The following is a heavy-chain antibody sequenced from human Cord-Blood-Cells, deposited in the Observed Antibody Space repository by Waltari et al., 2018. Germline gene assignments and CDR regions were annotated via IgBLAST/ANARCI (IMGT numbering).Heavy chain of an antibody. D-gene: IGHD3-10*01. J-gene: IGHJ3*02. Sequence: QVQLQESGPGLVKASETLSLTCAVSGYSISRGSIWGWLREPRGKGLEWIGSIYHRGSTYYNPSRKSRVTISVDTSKSQFSLKLSSVTAADTAVYYCAREEGSGSYYRGAFDIWGQGTMVTVSS. V-gene: IGHV4-38-2*02. CDR2: IYHRGST. CDR1: GYSISRGSI. CDR3: AREEGSGSYYRGAFDI.